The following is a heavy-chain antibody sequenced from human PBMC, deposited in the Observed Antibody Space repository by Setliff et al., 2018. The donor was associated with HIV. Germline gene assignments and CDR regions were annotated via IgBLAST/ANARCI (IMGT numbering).Heavy chain of an antibody. CDR1: GLTFNRYW. CDR3: ARERQYYYFDC. Sequence: GGSLRLSCVASGLTFNRYWMSWVRQAPGKGLEWVSNTKYDGSENYYVDSVKGRFTISRDSAKNSLYLQMNSLRAEDTAVYYCARERQYYYFDCWGQGTLVTVSS. CDR2: TKYDGSEN. J-gene: IGHJ4*02. V-gene: IGHV3-7*03. D-gene: IGHD2-2*01.